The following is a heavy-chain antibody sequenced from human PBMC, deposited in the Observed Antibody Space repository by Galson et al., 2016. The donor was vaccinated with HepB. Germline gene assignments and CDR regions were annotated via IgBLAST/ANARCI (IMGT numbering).Heavy chain of an antibody. CDR3: ARREGYRTQGFHYYDMGV. D-gene: IGHD3-16*02. Sequence: SVKVSCKASGGTFSSYEISWVRQAPGQGLEWMGVIIPLFGKTDYAQKFQGRLTITAVQVTRTIYMQLNSLRSDDPAIYYCARREGYRTQGFHYYDMGVWGQGTTVSVSS. V-gene: IGHV1-69*13. CDR2: IIPLFGKT. CDR1: GGTFSSYE. J-gene: IGHJ6*02.